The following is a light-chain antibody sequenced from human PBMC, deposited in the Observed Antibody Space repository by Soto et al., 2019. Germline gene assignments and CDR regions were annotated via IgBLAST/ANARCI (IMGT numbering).Light chain of an antibody. J-gene: IGKJ1*01. CDR2: KTT. Sequence: DIHMTQSPSTVSTSVGDRVTITCRASQVISIWVAWYQQKPGKAPNLLIYKTTRLESGVPSRVSGSGSGTELTLTISSLQPDDFATYYCQHYNDYSWKFGQGTKVEIK. CDR1: QVISIW. CDR3: QHYNDYSWK. V-gene: IGKV1-5*03.